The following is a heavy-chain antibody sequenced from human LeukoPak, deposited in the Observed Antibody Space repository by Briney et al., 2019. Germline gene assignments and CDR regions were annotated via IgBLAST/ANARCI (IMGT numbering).Heavy chain of an antibody. J-gene: IGHJ6*03. CDR3: ARVVRYCSSTSCLYYYYYMDV. CDR2: IYYSGST. CDR1: GGSISSGGYS. V-gene: IGHV4-30-4*07. D-gene: IGHD2-2*01. Sequence: SETLSLTCAVSGGSISSGGYSWSWIRQPPGKGLEWIGYIYYSGSTYYNPSLKSRVTISVDTSKNQFSLKLSSVTAADTAVYYCARVVRYCSSTSCLYYYYYMDVWGKGPRSPSP.